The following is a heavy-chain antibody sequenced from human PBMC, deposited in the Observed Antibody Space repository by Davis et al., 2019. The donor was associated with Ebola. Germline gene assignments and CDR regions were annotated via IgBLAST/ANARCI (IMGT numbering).Heavy chain of an antibody. CDR3: ARVAVVVTNKRYYYYGMDV. V-gene: IGHV4-34*01. CDR2: INHSGST. Sequence: MPSETLSLTCTVSGGSISSYYWSWIRQPPGKGLEWIGEINHSGSTNYNPSLKSRVTISVDTSKNQFSLKLSSVTAADTAVYYCARVAVVVTNKRYYYYGMDVWGQGTTVTVSS. D-gene: IGHD3-22*01. J-gene: IGHJ6*02. CDR1: GGSISSYY.